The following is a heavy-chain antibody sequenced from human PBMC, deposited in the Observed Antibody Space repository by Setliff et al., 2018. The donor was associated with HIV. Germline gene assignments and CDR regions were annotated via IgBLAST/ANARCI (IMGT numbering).Heavy chain of an antibody. CDR2: IFSNVTT. J-gene: IGHJ4*02. V-gene: IGHV4-4*09. CDR1: GDSIDDFY. CDR3: ARRKLSKGGAFDY. Sequence: SETLSLTCTVSGDSIDDFYWSWIRQPPGQGLEWIGYIFSNVTTNYSPSSKSRVTMSIDRSKSQFLLNLTSVSASDTAIYYCARRKLSKGGAFDYWGQGALVTVSS. D-gene: IGHD1-1*01.